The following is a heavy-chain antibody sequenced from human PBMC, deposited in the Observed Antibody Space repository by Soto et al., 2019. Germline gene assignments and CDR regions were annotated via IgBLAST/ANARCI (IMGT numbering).Heavy chain of an antibody. CDR1: GDTFSSYA. CDR3: ARDGSGYWSRAAPMDV. J-gene: IGHJ6*02. CDR2: IIPIFGTA. D-gene: IGHD3-22*01. Sequence: QVQLVQSRAEVKKPGSSVKVSCKASGDTFSSYAISWVRQAPGQGLEWMGGIIPIFGTANYAQKFQVRVTSTAEESKSRGYMELSSRRSVDTSVYYCARDGSGYWSRAAPMDVWGQGTTVTGSS. V-gene: IGHV1-69*01.